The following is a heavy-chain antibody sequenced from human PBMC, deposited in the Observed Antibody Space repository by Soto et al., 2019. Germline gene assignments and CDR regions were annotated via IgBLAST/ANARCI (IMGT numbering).Heavy chain of an antibody. V-gene: IGHV3-64D*08. J-gene: IGHJ6*02. CDR3: VKDGSYDFWSGYWTDYYYGMDV. CDR1: GFTFSSYA. CDR2: ISSNGGST. Sequence: GGSLRLSCSASGFTFSSYAMHWVRQAPGKGLEYVSAISSNGGSTYYADSVKGRFTISRDNSKNTLYLQMSSLRAEDTAVYYCVKDGSYDFWSGYWTDYYYGMDVWGQGTTVTVSS. D-gene: IGHD3-3*01.